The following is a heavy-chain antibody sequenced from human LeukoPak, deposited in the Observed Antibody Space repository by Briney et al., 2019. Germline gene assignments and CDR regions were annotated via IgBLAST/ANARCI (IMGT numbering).Heavy chain of an antibody. CDR1: GYTFTSYA. CDR3: ARDKSSGWSYGMDV. CDR2: INTNTGNP. Sequence: ASVKVSCEASGYTFTSYAMNWVRQAPGQGLEWMGWINTNTGNPTYAQGFTGRFVFSLDTSVSTAYLQISSLKAEDTAVYYCARDKSSGWSYGMDVWGQGTTVTVSS. V-gene: IGHV7-4-1*02. J-gene: IGHJ6*02. D-gene: IGHD6-19*01.